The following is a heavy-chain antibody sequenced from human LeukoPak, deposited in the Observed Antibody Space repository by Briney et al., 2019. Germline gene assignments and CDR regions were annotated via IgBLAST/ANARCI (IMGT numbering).Heavy chain of an antibody. CDR2: IRSKIDGGAT. CDR1: GFNDNNAW. CDR3: YTSLTDY. V-gene: IGHV3-15*07. J-gene: IGHJ4*02. Sequence: GGSLRLSCAASGFNDNNAWMSWVRQAPGKGVEWVGRIRSKIDGGATDYAAPVKGRFTTPRDESKNTLYLQINSLKTGDTAMYYCYTSLTDYWGQGTLVTVSS.